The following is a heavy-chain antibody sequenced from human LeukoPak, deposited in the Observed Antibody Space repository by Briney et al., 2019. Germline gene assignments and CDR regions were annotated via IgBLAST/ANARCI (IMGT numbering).Heavy chain of an antibody. J-gene: IGHJ4*02. CDR3: ARNAATRRSYFDY. Sequence: SETLSLTCTVSSGSISSNIYYWGWVRQPPGKGLESIGNIYYSGTTYYNPSLKSRVTISIDTSKNQFSLNLSSVTAADTAVYYCARNAATRRSYFDYWGQGILVTVSS. CDR1: SGSISSNIYY. V-gene: IGHV4-39*01. CDR2: IYYSGTT. D-gene: IGHD6-6*01.